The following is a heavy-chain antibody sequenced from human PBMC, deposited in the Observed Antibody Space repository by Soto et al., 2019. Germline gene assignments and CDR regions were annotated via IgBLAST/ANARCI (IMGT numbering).Heavy chain of an antibody. CDR2: ISAYNGNT. CDR3: ARSGDREWANYGMDV. CDR1: GYTFTSYG. V-gene: IGHV1-18*01. J-gene: IGHJ6*02. D-gene: IGHD3-3*01. Sequence: ASVKVSCKASGYTFTSYGISWVRQAPGQGLEWMGWISAYNGNTNYAQKLQGRVTMTTDTSTSTAYMELRSLRSDDTAVYYCARSGDREWANYGMDVWGQGTTVTVSS.